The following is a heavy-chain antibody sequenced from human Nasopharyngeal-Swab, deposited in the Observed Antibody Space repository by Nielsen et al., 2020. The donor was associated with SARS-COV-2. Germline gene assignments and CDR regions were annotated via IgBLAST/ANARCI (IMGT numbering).Heavy chain of an antibody. V-gene: IGHV4-61*01. CDR3: ARDPSLAAGAYFDY. D-gene: IGHD6-19*01. J-gene: IGHJ4*02. CDR2: IYYSGST. Sequence: SETLSLTCTVSGCSISSGSYYWSWIRQPPGKGLEWIGYIYYSGSTNYNPSLKSRVTISVDTSKNQFSLKLSSVTAADTAVYYCARDPSLAAGAYFDYWGQGTLVTVSS. CDR1: GCSISSGSYY.